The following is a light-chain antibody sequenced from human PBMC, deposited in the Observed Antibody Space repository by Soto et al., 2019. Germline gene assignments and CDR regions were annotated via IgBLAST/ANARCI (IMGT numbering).Light chain of an antibody. CDR2: DVT. CDR3: SSDTDTSTPV. V-gene: IGLV2-14*03. CDR1: SRDVGGYNY. Sequence: QSALTQPASVSGSPGQSITISCTGTSRDVGGYNYVSWYQQHPGKAPKLMIYDVTNRPSGVSNRFSGSKSGNTASLTISGLQAEDEAEYYCSSDTDTSTPVFGGGTKVTVL. J-gene: IGLJ2*01.